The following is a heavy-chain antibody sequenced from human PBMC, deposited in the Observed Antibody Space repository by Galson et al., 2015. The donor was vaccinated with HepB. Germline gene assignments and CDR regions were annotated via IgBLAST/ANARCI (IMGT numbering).Heavy chain of an antibody. D-gene: IGHD3-9*01. J-gene: IGHJ4*02. V-gene: IGHV1-18*01. CDR1: GYTFTSYG. CDR3: ARDFYYDILTGYSKDY. Sequence: SVKVSCKASGYTFTSYGISWVRQAPGQGLEWMGWISAYNGNTNYAQKLQGRVTMTTDTSTSTAYMELRSLRSDDTAVYYCARDFYYDILTGYSKDYWGQGTLVTVSS. CDR2: ISAYNGNT.